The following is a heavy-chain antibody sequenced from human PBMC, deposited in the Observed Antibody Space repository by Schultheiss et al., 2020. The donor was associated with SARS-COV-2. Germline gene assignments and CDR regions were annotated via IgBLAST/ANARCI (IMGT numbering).Heavy chain of an antibody. CDR2: IYHSGST. CDR3: ARLRPAVASV. J-gene: IGHJ6*02. V-gene: IGHV4-31*03. Sequence: SQTLSLTCTVSGGSISSGGYYWSWIRQHPGKGLEWIGYIYHSGSTYYNPSLKSRVTISVDTSKNQFSLKLSSVTAADTAVYYCARLRPAVASVWGQGTTVTVSS. CDR1: GGSISSGGYY. D-gene: IGHD6-19*01.